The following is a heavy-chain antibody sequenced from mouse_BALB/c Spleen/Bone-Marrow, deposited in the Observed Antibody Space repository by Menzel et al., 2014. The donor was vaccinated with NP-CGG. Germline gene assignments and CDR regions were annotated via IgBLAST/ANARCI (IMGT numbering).Heavy chain of an antibody. CDR1: GFAFSRYD. CDR3: VRHKNYYAMDY. CDR2: ITNGGDNT. J-gene: IGHJ4*01. Sequence: EVMLVESGGGLVKPGGSLKLSCAASGFAFSRYDMSWVRQTPEKRLEWVAYITNGGDNTYYPDTVKGRFTISRDNAKNTLYRQMSSLKSEDTAMYYCVRHKNYYAMDYWDQGTSVTVSS. V-gene: IGHV5-12-1*01.